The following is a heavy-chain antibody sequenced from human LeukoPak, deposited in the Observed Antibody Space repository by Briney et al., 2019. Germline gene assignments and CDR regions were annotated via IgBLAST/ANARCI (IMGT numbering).Heavy chain of an antibody. CDR1: GASISSSTYY. CDR3: ARSPDYYYMDV. J-gene: IGHJ6*03. CDR2: IYYSGST. V-gene: IGHV4-39*07. Sequence: PSETLSLTCTVSGASISSSTYYWGWIRQPPGKGLEWIGSIYYSGSTYYNPSLKSRVTISVDTSKNQFSLKLSSVTAADTAVYYCARSPDYYYMDVWGKGTTVTVSS.